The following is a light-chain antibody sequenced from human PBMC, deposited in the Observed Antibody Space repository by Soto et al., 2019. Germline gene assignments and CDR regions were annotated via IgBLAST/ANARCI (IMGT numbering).Light chain of an antibody. J-gene: IGKJ2*01. CDR2: DAA. CDR1: QSVSSTY. CDR3: HQDGYLPFT. V-gene: IGKV3D-20*01. Sequence: EIVLTQSPATLSLSPGERATLSCGASQSVSSTYLAWYQQKTGLAHRLLIYDAASRATGITDRLSGSGSGADFTITISRLEPDDFAVHYCHQDGYLPFTFGQGTKLEIK.